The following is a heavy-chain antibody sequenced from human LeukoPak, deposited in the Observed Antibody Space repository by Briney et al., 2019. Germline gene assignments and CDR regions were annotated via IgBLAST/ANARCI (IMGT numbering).Heavy chain of an antibody. CDR3: ATAGGEKMGSIIDY. J-gene: IGHJ4*02. CDR1: GGSVSSYY. V-gene: IGHV4-59*02. Sequence: SETLSLTCAVSGGSVSSYYWTWFRQPPGKGLEWIGYIYNSGSTNYNPSLKSRVTISVDTSKNQFSLRLTSVTAADTAFYYCATAGGEKMGSIIDYWGQGTLVTVSS. D-gene: IGHD5-24*01. CDR2: IYNSGST.